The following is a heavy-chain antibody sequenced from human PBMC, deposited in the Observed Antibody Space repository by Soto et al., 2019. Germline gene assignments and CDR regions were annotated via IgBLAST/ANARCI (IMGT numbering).Heavy chain of an antibody. D-gene: IGHD3-3*01. J-gene: IGHJ6*02. V-gene: IGHV3-9*01. CDR3: ARSRGNFLEWFTHDYYYYGMDV. CDR1: GFTFYDYA. Sequence: GGSLRLSCAASGFTFYDYAMHWVRQTPGKGLEWVSGITWNSGTIGYADSVKGRFTISRDNGKNSLYLQMNSLRPEDTATYYCARSRGNFLEWFTHDYYYYGMDVWGQGTTVTVSS. CDR2: ITWNSGTI.